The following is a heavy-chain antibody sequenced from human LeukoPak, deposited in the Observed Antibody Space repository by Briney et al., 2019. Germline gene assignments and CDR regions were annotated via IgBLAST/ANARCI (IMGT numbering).Heavy chain of an antibody. CDR2: IYSGGST. CDR1: EFSVGSNY. V-gene: IGHV3-66*01. J-gene: IGHJ4*02. D-gene: IGHD6-13*01. Sequence: GGSLRLSCAASEFSVGSNYMTWVRQAPGKGLEWVSLIYSGGSTYYADSVKGRFTISRDNSKNTLYLQMNSLGAEDTAVYYCASTIGSAGTQYWGQGTLVTVSS. CDR3: ASTIGSAGTQY.